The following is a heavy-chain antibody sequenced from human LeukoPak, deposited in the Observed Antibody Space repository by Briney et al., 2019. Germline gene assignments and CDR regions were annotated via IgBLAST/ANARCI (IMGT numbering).Heavy chain of an antibody. CDR3: AKDRSSLAREYFDY. CDR1: GFTFSSYG. Sequence: GGSLRLSCAASGFTFSSYGMSWVRQAPGKGLEWVSGISGSGGNIHYADSVKGRFTISRDNSRNTLYVQMNSLRAEDTAVYYCAKDRSSLAREYFDYWGQGSPVTVSS. CDR2: ISGSGGNI. V-gene: IGHV3-23*01. J-gene: IGHJ4*02. D-gene: IGHD6-6*01.